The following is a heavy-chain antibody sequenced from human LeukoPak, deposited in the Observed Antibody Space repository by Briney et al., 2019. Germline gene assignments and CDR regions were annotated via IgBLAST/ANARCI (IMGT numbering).Heavy chain of an antibody. Sequence: GGSLRLSCAASGFTFSRYWMSWVRQTPGKGLEWVANIKEDGGEKYYVDSVKGRFTISRDNAKSSLFLQMNSLRTEDAAVYCCATTRGFDYWGQGTLVTVSS. V-gene: IGHV3-7*03. CDR3: ATTRGFDY. J-gene: IGHJ4*02. CDR2: IKEDGGEK. CDR1: GFTFSRYW. D-gene: IGHD1-1*01.